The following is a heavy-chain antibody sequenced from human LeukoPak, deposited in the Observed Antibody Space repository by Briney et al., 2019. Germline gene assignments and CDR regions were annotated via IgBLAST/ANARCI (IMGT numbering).Heavy chain of an antibody. V-gene: IGHV3-20*04. CDR1: GFTFSDYS. J-gene: IGHJ4*02. CDR2: INWNGGRT. Sequence: GGSLRLSCAASGFTFSDYSMNWARQVPGKGLEWVSGINWNGGRTGYADSVKGRFTISRDNAEKSLYVQMNSLRAEDTALYYCAREYYGSGSYYNVGYWGQGTLVTVSS. CDR3: AREYYGSGSYYNVGY. D-gene: IGHD3-10*01.